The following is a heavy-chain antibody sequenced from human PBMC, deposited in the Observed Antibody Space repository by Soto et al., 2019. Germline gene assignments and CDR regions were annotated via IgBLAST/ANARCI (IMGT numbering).Heavy chain of an antibody. CDR1: GFTFSSYA. V-gene: IGHV3-30-3*01. Sequence: QVQLVESGGGVVQPGRSLRLSCAASGFTFSSYAMHWVRQAPGKGLEWVAVISYDGSNKYYADSVKGRFTISRDNSKSLYLQMNSLRAEDTAVYYCVRDKSPYSIGWNHRHFDYWGQGTLVTFS. D-gene: IGHD6-19*01. CDR3: VRDKSPYSIGWNHRHFDY. J-gene: IGHJ4*02. CDR2: ISYDGSNK.